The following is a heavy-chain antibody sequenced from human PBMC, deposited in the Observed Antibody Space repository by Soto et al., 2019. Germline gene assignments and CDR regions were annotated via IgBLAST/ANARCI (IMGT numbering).Heavy chain of an antibody. D-gene: IGHD3-22*01. V-gene: IGHV3-30*18. J-gene: IGHJ6*02. Sequence: PGGSLRLSCAASGFTFSSYGMHWVRQAPGKGLEWVAVISYDGSNKYYADSVKGRFTISRDNSKNTLYLQMNSLRAEDTVVYYCAKSMLYYDSSGYYDWGIYYYYYGMDVWGQGTTVTVSS. CDR2: ISYDGSNK. CDR1: GFTFSSYG. CDR3: AKSMLYYDSSGYYDWGIYYYYYGMDV.